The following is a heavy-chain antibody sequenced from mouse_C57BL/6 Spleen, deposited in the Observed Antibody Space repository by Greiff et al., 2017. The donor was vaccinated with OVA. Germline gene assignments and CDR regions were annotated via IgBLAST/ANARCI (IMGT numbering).Heavy chain of an antibody. CDR3: TGGRYFDV. Sequence: EVQLVESGGGLVQPGGSMKLSCVASGFTFSNYWMNWVRQSPEKGLEWVAQIRLKSDNYATHYAESVKGRFTISRDDSKSSVYLQMNNLRAEDTGIDYCTGGRYFDVWGTGTTVTVSS. CDR1: GFTFSNYW. V-gene: IGHV6-3*01. D-gene: IGHD3-1*01. J-gene: IGHJ1*03. CDR2: IRLKSDNYAT.